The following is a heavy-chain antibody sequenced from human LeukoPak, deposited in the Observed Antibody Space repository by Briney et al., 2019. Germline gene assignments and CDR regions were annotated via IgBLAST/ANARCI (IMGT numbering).Heavy chain of an antibody. CDR3: ARHSKYYDFWSGYYHGAFDI. V-gene: IGHV1-2*02. CDR2: INPNSGGT. CDR1: GYTFTGYY. J-gene: IGHJ3*02. D-gene: IGHD3-3*01. Sequence: GASVKVSCKASGYTFTGYYMHWVRQAPGQGLEWMGWINPNSGGTNYAQKFQGRVTMTRDTSISTAYMELSRLRSDDTAVYYCARHSKYYDFWSGYYHGAFDIWGQGTMVTVSS.